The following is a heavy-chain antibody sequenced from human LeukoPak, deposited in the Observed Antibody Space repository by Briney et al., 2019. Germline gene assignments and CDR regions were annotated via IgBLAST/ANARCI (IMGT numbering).Heavy chain of an antibody. Sequence: ASVKVSCKASGYTFTTYYMHWVRKAPGQGLEWMVIINPSGGRSSYAQKFQGRVTMTRDTSTSTVYMELSSLRFEDTAVYYCARSDYCSSTSCYMHYWGQGTLVTVSS. D-gene: IGHD2-2*02. V-gene: IGHV1-46*01. J-gene: IGHJ4*02. CDR1: GYTFTTYY. CDR2: INPSGGRS. CDR3: ARSDYCSSTSCYMHY.